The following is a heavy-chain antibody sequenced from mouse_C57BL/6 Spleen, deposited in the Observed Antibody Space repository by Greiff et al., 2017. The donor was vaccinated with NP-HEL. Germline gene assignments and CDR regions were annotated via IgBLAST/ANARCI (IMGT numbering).Heavy chain of an antibody. J-gene: IGHJ1*03. V-gene: IGHV5-17*01. CDR2: ISSGIITI. D-gene: IGHD1-1*01. Sequence: EVQLVESGGGLVKPGGSLKLSCAASGFTFSDYGMHWVRQAPEKGLRWFAYISSGIITIYYAETWKARFTISRDIAKNTLFLQMTSRRSEDTAMYYCARRGITTVVAPGWYFDVWGTGTTVTVSS. CDR1: GFTFSDYG. CDR3: ARRGITTVVAPGWYFDV.